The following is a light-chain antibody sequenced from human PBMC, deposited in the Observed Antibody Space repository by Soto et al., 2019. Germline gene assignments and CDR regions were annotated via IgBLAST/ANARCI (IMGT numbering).Light chain of an antibody. V-gene: IGKV3-11*01. CDR3: QQRSNWPS. CDR2: DAS. Sequence: EVVFTQSPATLSSFPGDRVTLSCRASQSVSSYLAWYQQKPGQAPRLLIYDASNRATGIPARFSGSGSGTEFTLTISSIEPEDFAVDYCQQRSNWPSFGGGTKVDIK. J-gene: IGKJ4*01. CDR1: QSVSSY.